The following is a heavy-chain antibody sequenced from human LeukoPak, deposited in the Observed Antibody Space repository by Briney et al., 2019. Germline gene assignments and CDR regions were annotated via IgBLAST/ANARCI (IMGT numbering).Heavy chain of an antibody. CDR1: GFGFNSNP. Sequence: PGGSLRLSCAASGFGFNSNPMHWVRQAPGKGLEWVAVISNDGNNKYYADSVKGRFTISRDNFNNTLSLQMNGLRVEDTAVYYCARPDDSESFYRANHYWGRGTLVTVS. V-gene: IGHV3-30*04. CDR3: ARPDDSESFYRANHY. CDR2: ISNDGNNK. J-gene: IGHJ4*02. D-gene: IGHD3-10*01.